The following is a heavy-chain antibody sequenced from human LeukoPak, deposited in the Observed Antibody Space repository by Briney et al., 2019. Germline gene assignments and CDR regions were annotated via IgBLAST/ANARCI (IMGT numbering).Heavy chain of an antibody. CDR1: GASISADY. CDR3: SRRVPSGFVDS. V-gene: IGHV4-59*08. Sequence: PSETLSLTCAVSGASISADYGIWIRQPPGKGLEWIGYIYYSGSTNYNPSLKSRVTISVDTSKDQFSLRLSSVTAADTAMYYCSRRVPSGFVDSWGQGTLVTVSS. J-gene: IGHJ4*02. CDR2: IYYSGST. D-gene: IGHD5-12*01.